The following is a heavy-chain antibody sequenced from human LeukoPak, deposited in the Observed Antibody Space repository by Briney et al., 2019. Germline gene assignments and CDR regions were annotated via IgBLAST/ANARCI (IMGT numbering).Heavy chain of an antibody. CDR3: ARDGYYGSGRPFDY. D-gene: IGHD3-10*01. Sequence: PGRSLRLSCAAPGFTFNDSGMHWVRQAPGKGLEWVAVIWYDGSEKYYADSVKGRLTISRDNSKNTLYLQMNSLRADDTAVYYCARDGYYGSGRPFDYWGQGALVSVSS. CDR1: GFTFNDSG. V-gene: IGHV3-33*01. J-gene: IGHJ4*02. CDR2: IWYDGSEK.